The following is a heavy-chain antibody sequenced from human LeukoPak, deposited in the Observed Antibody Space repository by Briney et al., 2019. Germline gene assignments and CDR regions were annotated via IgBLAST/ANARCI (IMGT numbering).Heavy chain of an antibody. CDR3: ARDYRSSSGWTVDY. Sequence: GGSLRLSCAASGFTFSSYSMDWVRQAPGKGLEWVSYISTSSSTIYYADSVKGRFTISRDNAKNSLYLQMNSLRDEDTAVYYCARDYRSSSGWTVDYWGQGTLVTVSS. CDR2: ISTSSSTI. D-gene: IGHD6-19*01. V-gene: IGHV3-48*02. CDR1: GFTFSSYS. J-gene: IGHJ4*02.